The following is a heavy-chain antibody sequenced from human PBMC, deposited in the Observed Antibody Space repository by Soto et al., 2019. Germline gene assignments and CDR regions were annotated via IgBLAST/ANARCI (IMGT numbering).Heavy chain of an antibody. CDR3: ARDYYYGSGSYSVSYMDV. CDR1: GGSISSGGYY. D-gene: IGHD3-10*01. J-gene: IGHJ6*03. CDR2: IYYSGST. Sequence: SETLSLTCTVSGGSISSGGYYWSWIRQHPGKALEWIGYIYYSGSTYYNPSLKSRVTISVDTSKNQFSLKLSSVTAADTAVYYCARDYYYGSGSYSVSYMDVWGKGTTVTVSS. V-gene: IGHV4-31*03.